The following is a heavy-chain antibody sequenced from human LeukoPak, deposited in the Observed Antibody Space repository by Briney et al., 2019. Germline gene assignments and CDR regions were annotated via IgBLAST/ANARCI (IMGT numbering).Heavy chain of an antibody. CDR1: GFTFSSYG. D-gene: IGHD6-19*01. CDR2: IWYDGSNK. J-gene: IGHJ4*02. CDR3: ARGLIAVAGTGDY. Sequence: PGRSLRLSCAASGFTFSSYGMHWVRQAPGKGLVWVAVIWYDGSNKYYADSVKGRFTISRDNSKNTLYLQMNSLRAEDTAVYYCARGLIAVAGTGDYWGQGTLVTVSS. V-gene: IGHV3-33*01.